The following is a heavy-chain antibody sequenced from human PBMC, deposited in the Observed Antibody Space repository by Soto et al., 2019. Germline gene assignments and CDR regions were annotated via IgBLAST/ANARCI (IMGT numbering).Heavy chain of an antibody. Sequence: EVQLVESGGGLVQPGGSLRLSCAASGFTFSSYWMHWVRQAPGKGLVWVSRINSDGSSTSYADSVKGRFTISRDNAKNTLYLQMNSLRAEDTAVYYCARESFKIPLDLWSGNDYWGQGTLVTVSS. D-gene: IGHD3-3*01. CDR1: GFTFSSYW. V-gene: IGHV3-74*01. CDR2: INSDGSST. J-gene: IGHJ4*02. CDR3: ARESFKIPLDLWSGNDY.